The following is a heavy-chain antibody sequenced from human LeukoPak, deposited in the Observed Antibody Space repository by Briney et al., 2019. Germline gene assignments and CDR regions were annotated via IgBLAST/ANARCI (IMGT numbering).Heavy chain of an antibody. V-gene: IGHV3-21*05. CDR2: ISSSSSYI. J-gene: IGHJ5*02. CDR1: GFTFSSYS. Sequence: PGGSLRLSCAASGFTFSSYSMNWVRQAPGKGLEWVSYISSSSSYIYYADSVKGRFTISRDNAKNSLYLQMNSLRAEDTAVYYCARAFGTTVTTLFWFDPWGQGTLVTVSS. CDR3: ARAFGTTVTTLFWFDP. D-gene: IGHD4-17*01.